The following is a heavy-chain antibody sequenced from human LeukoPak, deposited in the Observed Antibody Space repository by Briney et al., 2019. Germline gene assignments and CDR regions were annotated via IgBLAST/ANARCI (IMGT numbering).Heavy chain of an antibody. D-gene: IGHD6-6*01. CDR3: ARGFTSSAY. CDR2: ISGSSSYI. V-gene: IGHV3-21*01. J-gene: IGHJ4*02. CDR1: GFTFSSDW. Sequence: PGGSLRLSCAASGFTFSSDWLTSVRQAPGKGLEWVLSISGSSSYIYYADTVKGRFTISRDNAKNSLYLTMNSLRAEDTAVYYCARGFTSSAYWGQGTLVTVSS.